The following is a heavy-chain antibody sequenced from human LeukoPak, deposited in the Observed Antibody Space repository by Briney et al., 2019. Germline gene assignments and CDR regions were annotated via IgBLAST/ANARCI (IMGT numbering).Heavy chain of an antibody. CDR2: INPNSGGT. CDR1: GYTFTGYY. D-gene: IGHD1-26*01. J-gene: IGHJ3*02. Sequence: ASVKVSCTASGYTFTGYYMHWVRQAPGQGLELMGWINPNSGGTNYAQKFQGRVTMPRDTSISTAYMELSRLRSDDTAVYYCARSGSYYGAFDIWGQGTMVTVSS. CDR3: ARSGSYYGAFDI. V-gene: IGHV1-2*02.